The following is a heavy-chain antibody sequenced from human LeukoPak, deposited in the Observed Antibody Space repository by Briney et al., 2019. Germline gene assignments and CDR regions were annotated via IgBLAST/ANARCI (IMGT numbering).Heavy chain of an antibody. J-gene: IGHJ4*02. V-gene: IGHV4-34*01. CDR2: INHSGST. Sequence: SETLSLTCAVYGGSFSGYYWSWIRQPPGKGLEWIGGINHSGSTNYNPSLKSRVTISVDTSKDQFSLKLSSVTAADTAVYYCARDQAPRYSGSYYQYYFDYWGQGTLVTVSS. CDR1: GGSFSGYY. D-gene: IGHD1-26*01. CDR3: ARDQAPRYSGSYYQYYFDY.